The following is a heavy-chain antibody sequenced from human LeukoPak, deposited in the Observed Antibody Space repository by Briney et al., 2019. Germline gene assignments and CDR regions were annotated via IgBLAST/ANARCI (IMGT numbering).Heavy chain of an antibody. CDR3: ARAGNYDFWSGYYLLDY. J-gene: IGHJ4*02. Sequence: GGSLRLSCAASGFTFDDYGMSWVRQAPGKGLEWVSCINWNGGSTGYADSVKGRFTISRDNAKNSLYLQMNSLRAEDTALYYCARAGNYDFWSGYYLLDYWGQGTLVTVSS. V-gene: IGHV3-20*04. CDR2: INWNGGST. CDR1: GFTFDDYG. D-gene: IGHD3-3*01.